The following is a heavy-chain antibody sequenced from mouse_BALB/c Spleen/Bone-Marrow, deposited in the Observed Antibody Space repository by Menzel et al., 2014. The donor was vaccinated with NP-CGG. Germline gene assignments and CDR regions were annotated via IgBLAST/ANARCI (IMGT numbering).Heavy chain of an antibody. J-gene: IGHJ4*01. CDR1: GFTFSSYA. Sequence: EVQLVESGGGLVKPGGSLKLSCAASGFTFSSYAMSWVRQSPEKRLEWVAEISSGGSYTYYPDTVTGRFTISRDNAKNTLYLEMSSLRSEDTAMYYCAREGCDGRMDYWGQGTSVTVSS. CDR2: ISSGGSYT. CDR3: AREGCDGRMDY. V-gene: IGHV5-9-4*01.